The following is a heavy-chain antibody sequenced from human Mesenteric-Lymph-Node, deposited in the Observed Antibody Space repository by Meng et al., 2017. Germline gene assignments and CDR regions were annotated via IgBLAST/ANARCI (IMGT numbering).Heavy chain of an antibody. V-gene: IGHV3-23*01. CDR3: AKDLGGYSSAWYDY. D-gene: IGHD6-19*01. Sequence: GGSLRLSCAASGFTFSSYAMSWVRQAPGKGLEWVSAISGSGVYTYYADSVKGRFTISRDNSKNTLYLQMNSLRAEDTAVYYCAKDLGGYSSAWYDYWGQGTLVTVSS. J-gene: IGHJ4*02. CDR1: GFTFSSYA. CDR2: ISGSGVYT.